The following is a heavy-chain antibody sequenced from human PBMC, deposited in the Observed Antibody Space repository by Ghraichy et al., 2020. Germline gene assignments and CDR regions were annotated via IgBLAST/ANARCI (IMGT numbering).Heavy chain of an antibody. Sequence: ETLSLTCAVYGGSFSGYYWSWIRQPPGKGLEWIGEINHSGSTNYNPSLKSRVTISVDTSKNQFSLKLSSVTAADTAVYYCARGRMEYSSSGPPPFDYWGQGTLVTVSS. CDR1: GGSFSGYY. CDR3: ARGRMEYSSSGPPPFDY. D-gene: IGHD6-6*01. CDR2: INHSGST. J-gene: IGHJ4*02. V-gene: IGHV4-34*01.